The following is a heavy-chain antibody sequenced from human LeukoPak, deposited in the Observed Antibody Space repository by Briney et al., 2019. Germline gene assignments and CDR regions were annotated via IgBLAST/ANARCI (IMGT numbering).Heavy chain of an antibody. V-gene: IGHV4-34*01. D-gene: IGHD3-10*01. CDR3: ARRYYYNLGSFPFDF. J-gene: IGHJ4*02. CDR2: IHNSGTT. CDR1: XGXXXXYX. Sequence: SETXXLXXAVXXGXXXXYXXXXXXXSSGXGLXWIXEIHNSGTTNYNPSLNRGVTISQDTSKNQFYLNLSSVTAADTAVYYCARRYYYNLGSFPFDFWGQGTLVTVSS.